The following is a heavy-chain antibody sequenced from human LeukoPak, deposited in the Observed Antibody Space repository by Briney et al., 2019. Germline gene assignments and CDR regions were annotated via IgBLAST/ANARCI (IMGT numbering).Heavy chain of an antibody. CDR3: ARDRYYDSSGYAY. V-gene: IGHV3-48*02. J-gene: IGHJ4*02. CDR1: VFSFSQYS. D-gene: IGHD3-22*01. CDR2: ISSSSSTI. Sequence: GGALRLSCAASVFSFSQYSMNWVRQAAGKGLEWVSYISSSSSTIYYADSVKGRFTISRDNAKNSLYLQMNSLRDEDTAVYYCARDRYYDSSGYAYWGQGTLVTVSS.